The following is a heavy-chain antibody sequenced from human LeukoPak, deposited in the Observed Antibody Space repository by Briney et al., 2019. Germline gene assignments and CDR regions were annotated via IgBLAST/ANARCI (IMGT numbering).Heavy chain of an antibody. V-gene: IGHV1-8*01. CDR2: MNPKNGNT. CDR3: VRGVGPTPDY. CDR1: GYTFINYD. Sequence: VASVNVSCKASGYTFINYDINWARQAPGQGLEWMGWMNPKNGNTGYTQKFQGRVTMTRNTSKSTAYMELSSLRSEDTAVYYCVRGVGPTPDYWGQGTLVAVSS. D-gene: IGHD1-26*01. J-gene: IGHJ4*02.